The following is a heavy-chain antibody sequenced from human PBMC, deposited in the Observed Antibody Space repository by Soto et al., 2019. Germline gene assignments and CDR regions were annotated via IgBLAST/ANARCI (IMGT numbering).Heavy chain of an antibody. CDR1: GGSISSYY. Sequence: SETLSLTCTVSGGSISSYYWSWIRQPPGKGLEWIGCIYYSGSTNYNPSIKSRVTISVDTSKNQFSLKLSTVTAADTVVYYCARRVDYVWGSYRYSPYFDYWGQGTLVTVSS. V-gene: IGHV4-59*08. D-gene: IGHD3-16*02. J-gene: IGHJ4*02. CDR2: IYYSGST. CDR3: ARRVDYVWGSYRYSPYFDY.